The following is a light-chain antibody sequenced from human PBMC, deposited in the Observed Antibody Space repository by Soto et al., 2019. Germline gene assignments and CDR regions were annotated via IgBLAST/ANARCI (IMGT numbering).Light chain of an antibody. CDR2: AAS. CDR3: QQSYSSPIT. V-gene: IGKV1-39*01. Sequence: DLQMTQSPSSLSASVGDRVTITCRASQSISSYLNWYQYKPGKAPKLLIYAASTLQSGVPSRFSGSGSGTDFTLTISSLQPEDFATYSCQQSYSSPITFGQGTRLEIK. J-gene: IGKJ5*01. CDR1: QSISSY.